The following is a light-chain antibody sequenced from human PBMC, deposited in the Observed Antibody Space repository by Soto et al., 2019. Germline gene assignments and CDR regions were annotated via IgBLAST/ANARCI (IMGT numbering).Light chain of an antibody. Sequence: EIVLTQSPGTLSLSPGERATLSCRASQSVSSSYLVWHQQKPGQAPRLLIYAASRRATGIPDRFSGSGSGTDFTLTISSLEPEDFAVYYCPVYGMSPWPFGQRAKVDIK. CDR1: QSVSSSY. CDR2: AAS. V-gene: IGKV3-20*01. CDR3: PVYGMSPWP. J-gene: IGKJ1*01.